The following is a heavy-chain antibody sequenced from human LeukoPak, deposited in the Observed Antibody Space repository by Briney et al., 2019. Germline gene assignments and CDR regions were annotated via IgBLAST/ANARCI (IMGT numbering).Heavy chain of an antibody. V-gene: IGHV1-2*02. J-gene: IGHJ3*02. Sequence: GASVKVSCKASGYTFTCYYMHWVRQAPGQGLEWMGWINPNSGGTNYAQKFQGRVTMTRDTSISTAYMELSRLRSDDTAVYYCARVRTRKSIPGDAFDIWGQGTMVTVSS. CDR2: INPNSGGT. D-gene: IGHD3-3*02. CDR3: ARVRTRKSIPGDAFDI. CDR1: GYTFTCYY.